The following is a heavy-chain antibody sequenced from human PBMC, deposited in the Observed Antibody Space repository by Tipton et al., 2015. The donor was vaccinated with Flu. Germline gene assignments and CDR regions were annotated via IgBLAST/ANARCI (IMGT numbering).Heavy chain of an antibody. CDR3: ARGNWGGAFDT. J-gene: IGHJ3*02. Sequence: LRLSCIVSGDYISDYYWNWIRQSPGGGLEWLGYIHHTGKTNQNPSLKSRLTVSVDTSRNQFSLTLNSVTAADTAVYFCARGNWGGAFDTWGKGTMVTVSS. CDR2: IHHTGKT. D-gene: IGHD7-27*01. CDR1: GDYISDYY. V-gene: IGHV4-59*01.